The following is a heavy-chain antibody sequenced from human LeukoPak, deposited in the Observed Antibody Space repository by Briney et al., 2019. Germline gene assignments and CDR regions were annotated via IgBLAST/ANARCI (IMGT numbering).Heavy chain of an antibody. D-gene: IGHD3-22*01. CDR3: ARVSPPYYDSSGYSPGAFDI. CDR2: IKQDGSEK. J-gene: IGHJ3*02. Sequence: PGGSLRLSCAASRFTFSSYWMSWVRQAPGKGLEWVANIKQDGSEKYYVDSVKGRFTISRDNAKNSLYLQMNSLRAEDTAVYYCARVSPPYYDSSGYSPGAFDIWGQGTMVTVSS. V-gene: IGHV3-7*01. CDR1: RFTFSSYW.